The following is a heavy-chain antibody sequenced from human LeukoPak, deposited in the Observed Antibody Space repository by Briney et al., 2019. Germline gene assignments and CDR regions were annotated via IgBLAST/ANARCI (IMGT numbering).Heavy chain of an antibody. CDR3: ARDRTGGSGNYYRL. V-gene: IGHV1-18*04. D-gene: IGHD3-10*01. CDR2: ISAYNGNT. Sequence: ASVKVSCKASGYSFTGYYIHWVRQAPGQGLEWMGWISAYNGNTNYAQKLQGRVTMTTDTSTSTAYMELTSLRSDDTAIYYCARDRTGGSGNYYRLWGQGTLVTVSS. CDR1: GYSFTGYY. J-gene: IGHJ4*02.